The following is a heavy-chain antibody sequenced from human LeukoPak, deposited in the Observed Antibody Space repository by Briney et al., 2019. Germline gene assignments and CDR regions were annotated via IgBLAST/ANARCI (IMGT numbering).Heavy chain of an antibody. J-gene: IGHJ4*02. CDR2: INAGNGNT. CDR3: ARDNSSSCREN. Sequence: ASVKVSCKASGYTFTSYAMHWVRQAPGQRLEWMGWINAGNGNTKYSQKFQGRVTITRDTSASTAYVELSSLRSDDTAVYYCARDNSSSCRENWGQGTLVTVSS. V-gene: IGHV1-3*01. CDR1: GYTFTSYA. D-gene: IGHD6-13*01.